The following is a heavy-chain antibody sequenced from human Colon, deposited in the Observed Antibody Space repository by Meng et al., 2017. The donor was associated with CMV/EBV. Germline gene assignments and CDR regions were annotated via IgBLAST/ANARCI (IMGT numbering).Heavy chain of an antibody. J-gene: IGHJ5*02. Sequence: FSGFSLRTSGVGVGWIRQPPGKTLEWLAVIFWDDDKRYSPSLESRLTITKDSSNTQAVLTMTNVDPVDTATYYCARIFHRNGWYGDPWGQGTLVTVSS. CDR2: IFWDDDK. D-gene: IGHD6-19*01. CDR3: ARIFHRNGWYGDP. V-gene: IGHV2-5*02. CDR1: GFSLRTSGVG.